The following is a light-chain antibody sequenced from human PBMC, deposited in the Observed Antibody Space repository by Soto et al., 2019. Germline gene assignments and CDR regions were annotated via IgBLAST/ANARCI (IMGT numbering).Light chain of an antibody. V-gene: IGLV2-14*01. Sequence: QSALTQPASVSGSPGQSITISCTGTNSDVGGYDYVSWYQQHPGKAPKLIIYEVSNRPSGVSNRFSGSKSGNTASLIISGLQAEDEADYYCSSYTSSSTPVVFGGGTKVTVL. CDR2: EVS. J-gene: IGLJ2*01. CDR3: SSYTSSSTPVV. CDR1: NSDVGGYDY.